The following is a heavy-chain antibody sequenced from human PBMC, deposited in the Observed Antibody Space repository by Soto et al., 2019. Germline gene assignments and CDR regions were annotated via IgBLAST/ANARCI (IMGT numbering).Heavy chain of an antibody. CDR2: INHSGST. D-gene: IGHD3-3*01. J-gene: IGHJ6*02. CDR1: SGSFSDYS. CDR3: ARGHPRFWSGYYRGRYYYGMDV. V-gene: IGHV4-34*01. Sequence: SETLSLTCAVYSGSFSDYSCNWIRQPPGKGLEWTGEINHSGSTNYNPSLKSRVTMSIYAPRKQFSLKLSSVTAADTAVYYCARGHPRFWSGYYRGRYYYGMDVWGQGTTVTVSS.